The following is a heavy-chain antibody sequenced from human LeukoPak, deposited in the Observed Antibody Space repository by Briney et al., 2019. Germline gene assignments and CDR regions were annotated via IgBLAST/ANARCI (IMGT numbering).Heavy chain of an antibody. V-gene: IGHV4-59*12. CDR1: GGSISSYY. CDR3: AREVRSSGYSLDY. J-gene: IGHJ4*02. Sequence: PSETLSLTCTVSGGSISSYYWSWIRQPPGKGLEWIGYIYYSGSTNYNPSLKSRVTMSVDTSKNQFSPKLRSVTAADTAVYYCAREVRSSGYSLDYWGQGTLVTVSS. CDR2: IYYSGST. D-gene: IGHD3-22*01.